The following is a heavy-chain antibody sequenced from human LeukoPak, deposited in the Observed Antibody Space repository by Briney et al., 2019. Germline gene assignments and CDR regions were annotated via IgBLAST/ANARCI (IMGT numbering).Heavy chain of an antibody. D-gene: IGHD4-11*01. CDR1: VGSFSGYS. J-gene: IGHJ6*03. CDR3: AIGLTTWGLYYYYYMDV. V-gene: IGHV4-34*01. Sequence: SETLSLTCAVYVGSFSGYSWTWIRQPLGKGLEWIGEINHSGNTNYNPSLKSRVTISVDTSKNQFSLKMRSVTAADTAVYYCAIGLTTWGLYYYYYMDVWGKGTPVTVSS. CDR2: INHSGNT.